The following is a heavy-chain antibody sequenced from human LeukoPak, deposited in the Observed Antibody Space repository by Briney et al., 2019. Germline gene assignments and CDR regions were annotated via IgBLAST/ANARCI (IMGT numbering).Heavy chain of an antibody. Sequence: GGSLRLSCAASGFTFSSYGMHWVRQAPGKGLEWVAVIWYDGSNKYYADSVKGRFTISRDNSKNTLYLQMNSLRAEDTAVYYCARDLGDYGDPEDYCYYYGMDAWGQGTTVTVSS. J-gene: IGHJ6*02. CDR3: ARDLGDYGDPEDYCYYYGMDA. CDR2: IWYDGSNK. CDR1: GFTFSSYG. D-gene: IGHD4-17*01. V-gene: IGHV3-33*01.